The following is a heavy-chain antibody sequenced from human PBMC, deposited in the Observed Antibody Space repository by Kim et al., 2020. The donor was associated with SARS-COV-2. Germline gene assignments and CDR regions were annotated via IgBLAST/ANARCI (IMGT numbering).Heavy chain of an antibody. D-gene: IGHD3-16*02. V-gene: IGHV3-30*07. CDR3: AGAPGMYRGDIGRDA. Sequence: DSVKGRFTISRDSSKNTLYLQMNSRRAEDTAVYYCAGAPGMYRGDIGRDAWGQGTPVTVSS. J-gene: IGHJ4*02.